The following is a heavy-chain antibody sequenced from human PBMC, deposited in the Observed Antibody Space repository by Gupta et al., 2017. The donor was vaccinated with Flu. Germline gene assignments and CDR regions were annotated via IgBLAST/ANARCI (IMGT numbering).Heavy chain of an antibody. Sequence: QVQLQQWGAGLLKPSETLSLTCAVYGGSFSGYYWSWIRQPPGKGLEWIGEINHSGSTNYNPSLKSRVTISVDTSKNQFSLKLSSVTAADTAVYYCARAGGYSYGLLFDPWGQGTLVTVSS. CDR3: ARAGGYSYGLLFDP. V-gene: IGHV4-34*01. CDR2: INHSGST. D-gene: IGHD5-18*01. CDR1: GGSFSGYY. J-gene: IGHJ5*02.